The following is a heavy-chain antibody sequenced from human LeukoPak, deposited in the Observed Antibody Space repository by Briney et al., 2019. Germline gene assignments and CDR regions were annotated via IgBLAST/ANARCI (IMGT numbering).Heavy chain of an antibody. Sequence: ASVKVSCKASGYTFTNYAMNWVRQAPGQGLEWMGWINPNSGGTNYAQKFQGRVTMTRDTSISTAYMELSRLRSDDTAVYYCARAVYSSSWYVGVDYWGQGTLVTVSS. CDR3: ARAVYSSSWYVGVDY. D-gene: IGHD6-13*01. CDR2: INPNSGGT. V-gene: IGHV1-2*02. CDR1: GYTFTNYA. J-gene: IGHJ4*02.